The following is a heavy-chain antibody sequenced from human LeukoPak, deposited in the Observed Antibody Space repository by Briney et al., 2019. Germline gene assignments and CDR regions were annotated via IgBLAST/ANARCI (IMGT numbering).Heavy chain of an antibody. J-gene: IGHJ6*04. Sequence: PGGSLRLSCAASGFTFSSYGMHWVRQAPGKGLEWVAVISYDGSNKYYADSVKGRFTISRDNSKNTLYLQMNSLRAEDTAVYYCARETGGGNYYYYGMDVWGKGTTVTVSS. CDR1: GFTFSSYG. D-gene: IGHD1-26*01. V-gene: IGHV3-30*03. CDR2: ISYDGSNK. CDR3: ARETGGGNYYYYGMDV.